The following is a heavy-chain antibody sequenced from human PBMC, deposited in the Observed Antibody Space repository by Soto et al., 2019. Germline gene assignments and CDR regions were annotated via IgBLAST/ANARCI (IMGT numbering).Heavy chain of an antibody. CDR1: GFTFGDYA. J-gene: IGHJ4*02. Sequence: EVQLVESGGNLVQPGRSLRLSCAASGFTFGDYAMHWVRQAPGKGLEWISSINENSGSLDYADSVKGRFTISRDNAKNSLYLQMNSQRIEDTYLDYCAKDAHWSLDFWGQGTLVTVSS. V-gene: IGHV3-9*01. D-gene: IGHD1-1*01. CDR3: AKDAHWSLDF. CDR2: INENSGSL.